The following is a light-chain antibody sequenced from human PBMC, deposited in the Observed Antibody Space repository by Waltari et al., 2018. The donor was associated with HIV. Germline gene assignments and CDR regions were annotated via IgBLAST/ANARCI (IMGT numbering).Light chain of an antibody. Sequence: QSALTQPASVSGSPGQSVTISCIGSAIDIGIYDYISWYHHPPNRAPSLVVFNANSRPSGSPFRFAGSKSGNTASLTISGLQADDEGVYYCSSYVTGGSLLFGGGTQVTVL. V-gene: IGLV2-14*01. CDR2: NAN. CDR3: SSYVTGGSLL. J-gene: IGLJ3*02. CDR1: AIDIGIYDY.